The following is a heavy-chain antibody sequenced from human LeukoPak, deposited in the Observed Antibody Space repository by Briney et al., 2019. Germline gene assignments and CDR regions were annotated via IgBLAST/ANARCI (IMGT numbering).Heavy chain of an antibody. CDR2: ISSSSSYI. CDR3: APGSGSYYGSDFDY. J-gene: IGHJ4*02. D-gene: IGHD3-10*01. V-gene: IGHV3-21*01. CDR1: GFTFSSYR. Sequence: GGSLRLSCAASGFTFSSYRMNWVRQAPGKGLEWVSSISSSSSYIYYADSVKGRFTISRDSAKNSLYLQMNSLRAEDTAVYYCAPGSGSYYGSDFDYWGQGTLVTVSS.